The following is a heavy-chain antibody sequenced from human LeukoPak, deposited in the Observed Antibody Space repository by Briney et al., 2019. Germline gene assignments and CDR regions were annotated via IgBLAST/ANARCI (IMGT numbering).Heavy chain of an antibody. CDR3: ARGVYSFTNWFDP. V-gene: IGHV3-20*04. CDR1: GFTFEDYG. J-gene: IGHJ5*02. Sequence: GGSLRLSCAASGFTFEDYGMSWVRQAPGKGLEWVSGINWNGGSTSYAASVKGRFIISRDNAKNSLYLQMNSLRAEDTALYYCARGVYSFTNWFDPWGQGTLVTVSS. D-gene: IGHD3-10*01. CDR2: INWNGGST.